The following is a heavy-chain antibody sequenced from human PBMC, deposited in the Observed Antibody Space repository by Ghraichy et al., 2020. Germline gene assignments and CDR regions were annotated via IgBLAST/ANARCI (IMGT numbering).Heavy chain of an antibody. Sequence: GGSLRLSCAASGFTFSSYSMNWVHQAPGKGLEWVSSISSSSSYIYYADSVKGRFTISRDNAKNSLYLQMNSLRAEDTAVYYCAREGGYYDSSGYYYGYYFDYWGQGTLVTVSS. CDR2: ISSSSSYI. D-gene: IGHD3-22*01. V-gene: IGHV3-21*01. J-gene: IGHJ4*02. CDR3: AREGGYYDSSGYYYGYYFDY. CDR1: GFTFSSYS.